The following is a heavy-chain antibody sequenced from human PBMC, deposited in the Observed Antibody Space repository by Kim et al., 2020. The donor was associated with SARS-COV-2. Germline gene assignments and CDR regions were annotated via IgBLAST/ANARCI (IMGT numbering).Heavy chain of an antibody. CDR3: ANAYSDIVVVPAAIPWFDP. V-gene: IGHV3-23*01. CDR2: ISGSGGST. D-gene: IGHD2-2*01. Sequence: GGSLRLSCAASGFTFSSYAMSWVRQAPGKGLEWVSAISGSGGSTYYADSVKGRFTISRDNSKNTLYLQMNSLRAEDTAVYYCANAYSDIVVVPAAIPWFDPWGQGTLVTVSS. CDR1: GFTFSSYA. J-gene: IGHJ5*02.